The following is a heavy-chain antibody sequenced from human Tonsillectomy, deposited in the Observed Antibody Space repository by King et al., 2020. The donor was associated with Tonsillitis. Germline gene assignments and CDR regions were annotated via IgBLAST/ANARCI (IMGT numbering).Heavy chain of an antibody. CDR3: ARDTHKYSTRWSYAFHI. CDR1: GFRFSTYA. J-gene: IGHJ3*02. D-gene: IGHD2-21*01. V-gene: IGHV3-30-3*01. Sequence: QLVQSGGGVVQPGRSLRLSCAASGFRFSTYAMHWVRQAPGKGLEWLTVISDDGSDKDYADSAKGRFTVSRDNINNTLHLQMNSLRAADTAVYFCARDTHKYSTRWSYAFHIWGQGTMVTVSS. CDR2: ISDDGSDK.